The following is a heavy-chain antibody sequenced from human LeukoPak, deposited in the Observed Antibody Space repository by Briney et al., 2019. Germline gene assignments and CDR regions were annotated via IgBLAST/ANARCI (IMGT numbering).Heavy chain of an antibody. V-gene: IGHV5-51*01. CDR1: GYSFTTYW. Sequence: GESLKISCKGSGYSFTTYWIGWVRQLPGKGLEWMGIIYPGDSDTRYSPSFQGQVTISADKSISTAYLQWSSLKASDTAMYYCARITQQDIVVVGGYFDYWGQGTLVTVSS. D-gene: IGHD2-15*01. CDR3: ARITQQDIVVVGGYFDY. J-gene: IGHJ4*02. CDR2: IYPGDSDT.